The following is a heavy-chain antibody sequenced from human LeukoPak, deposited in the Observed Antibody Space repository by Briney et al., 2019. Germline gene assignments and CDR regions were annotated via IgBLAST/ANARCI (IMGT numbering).Heavy chain of an antibody. CDR2: IRYDGSNK. D-gene: IGHD6-13*01. J-gene: IGHJ6*03. CDR3: AIAAAGPPPYYYYYMDV. Sequence: GGSLRLSCAASGFTFSSYGMHWVRQAPGKGLEWVAFIRYDGSNKYYADSVKGRFTISRDNSKNTLYLQMNSLRSEDAAVYYCAIAAAGPPPYYYYYMDVWGKGTTVTVSS. CDR1: GFTFSSYG. V-gene: IGHV3-30*02.